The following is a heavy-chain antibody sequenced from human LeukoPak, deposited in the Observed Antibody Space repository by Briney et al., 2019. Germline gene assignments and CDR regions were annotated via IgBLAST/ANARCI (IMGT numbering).Heavy chain of an antibody. D-gene: IGHD3-10*01. V-gene: IGHV3-21*01. CDR1: GFTFSSYA. CDR2: ISSRRNYT. CDR3: ARISGMFVDY. J-gene: IGHJ4*02. Sequence: GGSLRLSCAASGFTFSSYAMSWVRQAPGKGLEWVSSISSRRNYTYYSDSVKGRFTISRDNAKNSLYLQLNSLRVEDTSVYYCARISGMFVDYWGQGTLVSVSS.